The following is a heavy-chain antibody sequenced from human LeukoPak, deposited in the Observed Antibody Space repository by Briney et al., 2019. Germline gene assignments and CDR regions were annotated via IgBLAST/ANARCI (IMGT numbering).Heavy chain of an antibody. Sequence: ASVKVSCKASGYTFTCYYMHWVRQAPGQGLEWMGWINPDSGGTNHAQKFQGRVTMTRDTSISTAYMELNRLRSDDTALYYCARDGIAVAGKGWFDPWGQGTLVTVSS. CDR3: ARDGIAVAGKGWFDP. CDR2: INPDSGGT. CDR1: GYTFTCYY. V-gene: IGHV1-2*02. J-gene: IGHJ5*02. D-gene: IGHD6-19*01.